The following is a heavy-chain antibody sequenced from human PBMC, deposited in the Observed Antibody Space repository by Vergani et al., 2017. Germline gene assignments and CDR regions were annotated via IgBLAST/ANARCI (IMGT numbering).Heavy chain of an antibody. CDR2: INNEGHT. D-gene: IGHD3-10*01. V-gene: IGHV4-34*02. J-gene: IGHJ1*01. CDR1: GESFSSFY. CDR3: ARVSLSCSLNTCYYH. Sequence: QVQLQQWGAGVVKPSGTLSLTCAVFGESFSSFYWSWIRQPPGKGLEWIGEINNEGHTNYNPSLESRVTVSRDTAKNQFSLNLMSVTAADTATYLCARVSLSCSLNTCYYHWGQGIVVTVAS.